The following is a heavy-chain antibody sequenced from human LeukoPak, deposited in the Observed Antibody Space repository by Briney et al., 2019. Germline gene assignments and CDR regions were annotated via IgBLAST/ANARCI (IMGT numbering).Heavy chain of an antibody. CDR1: GFTFSTYS. V-gene: IGHV3-74*01. J-gene: IGHJ4*02. Sequence: SGGSLRLSCAASGFTFSTYSLNWVRQAPGKGLVWVSHINTDGSTTNYADSVKGRFTISRDNAKNTLYLQMNSLRAEDTAVYYCARWGVTLGYWGQGTLVTVSS. CDR2: INTDGSTT. CDR3: ARWGVTLGY. D-gene: IGHD3-16*01.